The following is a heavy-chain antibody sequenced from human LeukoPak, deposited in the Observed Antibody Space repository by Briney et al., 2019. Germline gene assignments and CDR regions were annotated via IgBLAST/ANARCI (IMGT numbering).Heavy chain of an antibody. J-gene: IGHJ4*02. D-gene: IGHD3-22*01. V-gene: IGHV1-18*01. CDR3: ARGTYYYDSSGSSGDY. CDR2: ISAYNGNT. Sequence: ASVKVSCKASGYTYSTYGISWVRQAPGQGLEWMGYISAYNGNTNYAQKLQGRVTMTTDTSTSTAYTELRSLRSDDTAVYYCARGTYYYDSSGSSGDYWGQGTLVTVSS. CDR1: GYTYSTYG.